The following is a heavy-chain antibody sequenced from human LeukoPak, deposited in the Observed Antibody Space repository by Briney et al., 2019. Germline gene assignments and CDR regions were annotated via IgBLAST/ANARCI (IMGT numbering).Heavy chain of an antibody. Sequence: ASVKVSCKASGYTFTGYYMHWVRQVPGQGLEWMGWINPNSGGTNYAQKFQGRVTMTRDTSISTAYMELSRLRSDGTAVYYCARDWGGSWYFDYWGQGTLVTVSS. J-gene: IGHJ4*02. CDR2: INPNSGGT. CDR1: GYTFTGYY. V-gene: IGHV1-2*02. D-gene: IGHD6-13*01. CDR3: ARDWGGSWYFDY.